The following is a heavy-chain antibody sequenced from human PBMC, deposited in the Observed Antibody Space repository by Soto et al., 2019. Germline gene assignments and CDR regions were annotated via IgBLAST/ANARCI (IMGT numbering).Heavy chain of an antibody. Sequence: GSLRLSCAASGFTFSSYDMSWVRQAPGKGLEWVSGVSASGSITSYADSAKGRFTISRDNAKNTVFLQMSSLRAKDTAVYFCAKGDCSGGRCYRGFDYWGQGTLVTVSS. D-gene: IGHD2-15*01. V-gene: IGHV3-23*01. CDR2: VSASGSIT. CDR3: AKGDCSGGRCYRGFDY. J-gene: IGHJ4*02. CDR1: GFTFSSYD.